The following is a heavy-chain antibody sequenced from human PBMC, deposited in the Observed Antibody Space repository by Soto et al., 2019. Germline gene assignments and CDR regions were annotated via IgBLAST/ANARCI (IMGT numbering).Heavy chain of an antibody. CDR3: ATYGITFYLDN. D-gene: IGHD4-17*01. J-gene: IGHJ4*02. V-gene: IGHV3-33*01. CDR2: IWYDGSNE. Sequence: QVQLVESGGGVIQPGRSLRLSCAASGFNFRSYGMHWVRQAPGKGLEWVAVIWYDGSNEDYADSVKGRFTISRDDSKNTMYLQMNILRVEDTAVYYCATYGITFYLDNWGQGTLVTVSS. CDR1: GFNFRSYG.